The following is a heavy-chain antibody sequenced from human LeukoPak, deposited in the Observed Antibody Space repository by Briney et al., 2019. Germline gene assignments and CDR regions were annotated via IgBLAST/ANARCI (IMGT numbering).Heavy chain of an antibody. D-gene: IGHD3-22*01. J-gene: IGHJ4*02. CDR3: ARVAEPHPYYYDSSGSLDY. Sequence: PSETLSLTCTVSGGSISSYYWSWIRQPAGKGLEWIGRIYTSGSTNYNPSLKSRVTMSVDTSKNQFSLKLSSVTAADTAVYYCARVAEPHPYYYDSSGSLDYWGQGTLVTVS. CDR2: IYTSGST. CDR1: GGSISSYY. V-gene: IGHV4-4*07.